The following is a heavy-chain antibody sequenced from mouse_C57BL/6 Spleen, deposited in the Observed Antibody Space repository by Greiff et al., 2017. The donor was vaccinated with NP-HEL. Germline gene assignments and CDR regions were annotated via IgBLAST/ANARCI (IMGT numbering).Heavy chain of an antibody. CDR1: GFTFSDYY. V-gene: IGHV5-12*01. J-gene: IGHJ3*01. CDR2: ISNGGGST. Sequence: EVQLVESGGGLVQPGGSLKLSCAASGFTFSDYYMYWVRQTPEKRLEWVAYISNGGGSTYYPDTVKGRFTISRDNAKNTLYLQMSRLKSEDTAMYYCARPFFTTVVAPFAYWGQGTLVTVSA. D-gene: IGHD1-1*01. CDR3: ARPFFTTVVAPFAY.